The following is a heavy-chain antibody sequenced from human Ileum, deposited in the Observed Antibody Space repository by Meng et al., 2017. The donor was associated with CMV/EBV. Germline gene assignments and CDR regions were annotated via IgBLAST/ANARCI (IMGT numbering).Heavy chain of an antibody. CDR3: ARLRCTSSCSHGGEMGV. CDR1: GDSISSGGYF. V-gene: IGHV4-31*03. D-gene: IGHD2-15*01. J-gene: IGHJ6*02. CDR2: MYSSGNV. Sequence: LRLSCSVSGDSISSGGYFWTWIRQHPGKGLEWIGYMYSSGNVYGSPSLNSRVFIPRNTSKNLFSLNLNSVTAADTAVYYCARLRCTSSCSHGGEMGVWGQGTTVTVSS.